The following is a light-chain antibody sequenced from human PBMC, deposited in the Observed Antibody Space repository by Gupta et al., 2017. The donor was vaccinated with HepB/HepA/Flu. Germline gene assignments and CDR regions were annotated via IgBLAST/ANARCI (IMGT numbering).Light chain of an antibody. V-gene: IGLV1-51*01. Sequence: QSVLTQPPSVSAAPGHKVTISCSGRTSNIGNNYVSWYQKFPGKAPKLLIYGNNKRPSGTPDRFSGSKSGTSATLDITGLQTGDEAEYYCGTWDYDLSVVFGGGTKLSVL. CDR2: GNN. J-gene: IGLJ2*01. CDR1: TSNIGNNY. CDR3: GTWDYDLSVV.